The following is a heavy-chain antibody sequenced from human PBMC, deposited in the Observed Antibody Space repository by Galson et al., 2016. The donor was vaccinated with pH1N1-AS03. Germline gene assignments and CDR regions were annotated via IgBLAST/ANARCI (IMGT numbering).Heavy chain of an antibody. CDR1: GYTFTTYA. V-gene: IGHV1-3*04. CDR2: MNTAMGNT. D-gene: IGHD3-16*02. J-gene: IGHJ2*01. CDR3: ARDRWTTDWYFDL. Sequence: SVKVSCKASGYTFTTYAIHWVRQAPGQRLEWMGWMNTAMGNTKYSQNSQGRVTITRDTSANTAYMELRGLRSEDTAVYFCARDRWTTDWYFDLWGRGTLVTVSS.